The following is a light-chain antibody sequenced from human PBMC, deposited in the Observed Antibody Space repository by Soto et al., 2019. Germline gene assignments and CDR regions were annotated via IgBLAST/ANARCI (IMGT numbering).Light chain of an antibody. Sequence: QSVLTQPPSASGTPGQTVTISCSGSGSIIGENAVNWYQHLPGTAPQLLIYSNALRPSGVPHRFSGSKSGTAGSLAISGLQSEDEAQYYCAAWDDSLKAMLFGGGTKITVL. CDR3: AAWDDSLKAML. J-gene: IGLJ3*02. CDR2: SNA. V-gene: IGLV1-44*01. CDR1: GSIIGENA.